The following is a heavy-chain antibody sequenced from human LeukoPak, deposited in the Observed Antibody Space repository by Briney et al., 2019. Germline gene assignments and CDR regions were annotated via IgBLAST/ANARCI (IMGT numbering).Heavy chain of an antibody. V-gene: IGHV4-59*01. CDR2: FYYSGST. D-gene: IGHD2-2*02. J-gene: IGHJ6*04. Sequence: SETLSLTCTVSGGSISSYYWSWIRQPPGKGLEWIGYFYYSGSTNYNPSLKSRVTISVDTSKNQFSLKLSSVTAADTAVYYCARDRGIVVVPAAIYGASYYYYGMDVWGKGTTVTVSS. CDR1: GGSISSYY. CDR3: ARDRGIVVVPAAIYGASYYYYGMDV.